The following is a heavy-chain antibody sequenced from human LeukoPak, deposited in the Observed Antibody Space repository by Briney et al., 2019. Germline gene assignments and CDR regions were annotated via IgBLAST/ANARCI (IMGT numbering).Heavy chain of an antibody. CDR3: ASIPKRGYSYGQSFDY. CDR1: GYTFTGYG. CDR2: ISAYNGNT. D-gene: IGHD5-18*01. V-gene: IGHV1-18*01. J-gene: IGHJ4*02. Sequence: ALVKVSCKASGYTFTGYGISWVRQAPGQGLEWMGWISAYNGNTNYAQKFQGRVTMTRDTSTSTVYMELSSLRSEDTAVYYCASIPKRGYSYGQSFDYWGQGTLVTVSS.